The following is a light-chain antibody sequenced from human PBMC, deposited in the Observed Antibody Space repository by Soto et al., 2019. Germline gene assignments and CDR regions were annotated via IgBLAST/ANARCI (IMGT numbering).Light chain of an antibody. J-gene: IGLJ3*02. CDR2: GND. V-gene: IGLV1-47*01. CDR3: AAWDDSLSGAWV. Sequence: QSVLTQPPSASGTPGQRVTISCSGSSSNIGTNYVYWYQQLPRMAPKLLIYGNDQRPSGVPDRFSGSKSGTSASLAISGLRSEDEADYYCAAWDDSLSGAWVFGGGTQLTVL. CDR1: SSNIGTNY.